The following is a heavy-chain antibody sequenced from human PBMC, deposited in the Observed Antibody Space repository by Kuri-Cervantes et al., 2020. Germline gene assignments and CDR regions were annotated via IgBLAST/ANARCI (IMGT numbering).Heavy chain of an antibody. CDR1: GYSISSGYY. V-gene: IGHV4-38-2*01. CDR2: IYHSGST. J-gene: IGHJ5*02. Sequence: SQTLSLTCAVSGYSISSGYYWGWIRQPPGKGLEWIGTIYHSGSTYYNPSLKSRVTISKDTSKNQFSLKLSSVTAADTAVYYCARGGSAASWGQGILVTVSS. CDR3: ARGGSAAS. D-gene: IGHD6-25*01.